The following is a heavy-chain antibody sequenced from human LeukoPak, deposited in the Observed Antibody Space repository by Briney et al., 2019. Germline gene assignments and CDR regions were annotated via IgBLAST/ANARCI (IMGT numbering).Heavy chain of an antibody. V-gene: IGHV1-18*01. D-gene: IGHD1-26*01. CDR2: ISGYNDDT. J-gene: IGHJ3*02. CDR1: GYIFTTYG. Sequence: GASVKVSCKASGYIFTTYGISWVRQAPGQGLEWMGWISGYNDDTNYAQKLQGRVTMTTDTSTSTAYMELKSLTSDDTAVYYCARDHGFSGGSYLDTFDIWGRGTMGTVSS. CDR3: ARDHGFSGGSYLDTFDI.